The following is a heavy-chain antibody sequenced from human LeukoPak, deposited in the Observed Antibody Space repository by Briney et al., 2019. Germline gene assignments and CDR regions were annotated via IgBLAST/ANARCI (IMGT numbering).Heavy chain of an antibody. J-gene: IGHJ4*02. CDR3: ARGGSYTMVKNY. V-gene: IGHV4-39*07. Sequence: SETLSLTCSVSGGSISSSSYYWGWIRQPPGKGLEWIGSMYSSGTTYYNPSLKSRVTISVDSSKNQFSLKLTSVTAADTAVCYCARGGSYTMVKNYWGQGTLVTVSS. CDR2: MYSSGTT. D-gene: IGHD1-26*01. CDR1: GGSISSSSYY.